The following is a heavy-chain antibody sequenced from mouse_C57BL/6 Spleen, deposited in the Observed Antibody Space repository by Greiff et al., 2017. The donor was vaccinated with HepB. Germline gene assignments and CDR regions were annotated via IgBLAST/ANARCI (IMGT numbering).Heavy chain of an antibody. CDR1: GYSFTSYY. V-gene: IGHV1-66*01. CDR3: ARGRGNPDY. D-gene: IGHD2-1*01. CDR2: IYPGSGNT. Sequence: VKLMESGPELVKPGASVKISCKASGYSFTSYYIHWVKQRPGQGLEWIGWIYPGSGNTKYNEKFKGKATLTADTSSSTAYMQLSSLTSEDSAVYYCARGRGNPDYWGQGTTLTVSS. J-gene: IGHJ2*01.